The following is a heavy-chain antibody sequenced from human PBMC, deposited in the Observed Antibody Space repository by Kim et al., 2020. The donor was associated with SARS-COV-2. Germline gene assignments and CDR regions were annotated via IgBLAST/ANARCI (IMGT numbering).Heavy chain of an antibody. V-gene: IGHV4-59*13. CDR2: IYYSGST. Sequence: SETLSLTCTVSGGSISSYYWSWIRQPPGKGLEWIGYIYYSGSTNYNPSLKSRVTISVDTSKNQFSLKLSSVTAADTAVYYCARDTSSIAALEGYYGMDVWGQGTTVTVSS. CDR1: GGSISSYY. CDR3: ARDTSSIAALEGYYGMDV. D-gene: IGHD6-6*01. J-gene: IGHJ6*02.